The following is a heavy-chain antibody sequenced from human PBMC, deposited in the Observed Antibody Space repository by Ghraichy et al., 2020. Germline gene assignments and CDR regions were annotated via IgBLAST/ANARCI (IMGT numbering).Heavy chain of an antibody. CDR2: MNPNSGNT. D-gene: IGHD3-16*02. J-gene: IGHJ5*02. Sequence: ASVKVSCKASGYTFTSYDINWVRQATGQGLEWMGWMNPNSGNTGYAQKFQGRVTMTRNTSISTAYMELSSLRSEDTAVYYCAIHRVITFGGVIPMGDFDPWGQGTLVTVSS. CDR3: AIHRVITFGGVIPMGDFDP. CDR1: GYTFTSYD. V-gene: IGHV1-8*01.